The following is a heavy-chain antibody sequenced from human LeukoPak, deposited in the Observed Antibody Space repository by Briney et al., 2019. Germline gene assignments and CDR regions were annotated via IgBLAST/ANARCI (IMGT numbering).Heavy chain of an antibody. CDR2: ISSSSSYI. CDR3: ARDSLGDAFDI. Sequence: PGGSLRLSCAASGFTYSSYSMNWVRQAPWKGLEWVSSISSSSSYIYYADSVKGRFTISRDNAKNSLYLQMNSLRAEDTAVYYCARDSLGDAFDIWGQGTMVTVSS. V-gene: IGHV3-21*01. CDR1: GFTYSSYS. J-gene: IGHJ3*02.